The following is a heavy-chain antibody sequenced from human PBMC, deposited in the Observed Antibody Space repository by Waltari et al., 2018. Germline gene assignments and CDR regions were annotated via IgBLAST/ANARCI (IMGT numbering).Heavy chain of an antibody. J-gene: IGHJ6*03. Sequence: QVQLQQWGAGLLKPSETLSLTCAVYGGSFSGSYWSWIRQPPGKGLEWIGEINHSGSTNYNPSLKSRVTISVDTSKNQFSLKLSSVTAADTAVYYCARGRGSGSYYRVYYYYYMDVWGKGTTVTVSS. CDR1: GGSFSGSY. V-gene: IGHV4-34*01. CDR3: ARGRGSGSYYRVYYYYYMDV. D-gene: IGHD3-10*01. CDR2: INHSGST.